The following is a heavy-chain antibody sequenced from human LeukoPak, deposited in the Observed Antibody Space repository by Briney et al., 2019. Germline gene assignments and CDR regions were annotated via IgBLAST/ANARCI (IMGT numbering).Heavy chain of an antibody. CDR3: ARSPSYCSGGSCYSDHFDY. J-gene: IGHJ4*02. Sequence: ASVKVSCKASGYTFTSYYMHWVRQAPGQGLEWMGIINPSGGSTSYAQKFQGRVTIIADESTSTAYMELSSLRSEDTAVYYCARSPSYCSGGSCYSDHFDYWGQGTLVTVSS. D-gene: IGHD2-15*01. V-gene: IGHV1-46*01. CDR2: INPSGGST. CDR1: GYTFTSYY.